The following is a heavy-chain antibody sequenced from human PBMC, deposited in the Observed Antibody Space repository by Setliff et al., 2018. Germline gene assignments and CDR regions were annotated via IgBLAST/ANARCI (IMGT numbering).Heavy chain of an antibody. D-gene: IGHD5-18*01. Sequence: SETLSLTCTVSGGSISSRSYYWGWIRQPPGKGLEWIGSIYHSGNTNFNPSLKTRLTMSVDTSKNQFALNLRSVTAADTAVYYCVRDRTAYSYGLDVWGQGTTVTVSS. V-gene: IGHV4-39*06. J-gene: IGHJ6*02. CDR1: GGSISSRSYY. CDR2: IYHSGNT. CDR3: VRDRTAYSYGLDV.